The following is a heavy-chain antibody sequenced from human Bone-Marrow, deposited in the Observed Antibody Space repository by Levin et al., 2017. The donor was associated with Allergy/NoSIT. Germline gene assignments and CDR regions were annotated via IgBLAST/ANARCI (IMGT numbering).Heavy chain of an antibody. V-gene: IGHV5-51*01. J-gene: IGHJ4*02. CDR2: IYPGDSDT. CDR3: ARSYSSGPAPFDY. D-gene: IGHD6-19*01. Sequence: GASVKVSCKGSGYSFTSYWIGWVRQMPGKGLEWMGIIYPGDSDTRYSPSFQGQVTISADKSISTAYLQWSSLKASDTAMYYCARSYSSGPAPFDYWGQGTLVTVSS. CDR1: GYSFTSYW.